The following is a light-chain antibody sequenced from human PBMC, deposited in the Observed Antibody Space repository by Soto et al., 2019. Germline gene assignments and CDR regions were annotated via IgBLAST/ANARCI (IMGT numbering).Light chain of an antibody. CDR3: QKYNSAPRA. J-gene: IGKJ3*01. CDR2: AAS. CDR1: QGIGKY. Sequence: DIQMTQSPSSLSASVGDRVTITCRASQGIGKYLAWYQQKPGKVPKLLIYAASTLQSGVPSRFSGSGSGTDFTLTISSLQPVDVATYYCQKYNSAPRAFGPGTKVDIK. V-gene: IGKV1-27*01.